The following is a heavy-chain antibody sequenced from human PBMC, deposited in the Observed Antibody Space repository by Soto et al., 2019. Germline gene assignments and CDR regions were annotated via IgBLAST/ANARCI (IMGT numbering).Heavy chain of an antibody. CDR3: ARGGAGRSLAGTTQGDY. J-gene: IGHJ4*02. V-gene: IGHV1-2*04. CDR2: INPNSGGT. Sequence: GASVKVSCKASGYTFTGYYMHWVRQAPGQGLEWMGWINPNSGGTNYAQKFQGWVTMTRDTSISTAYMELSRLRSDDTAVYYCARGGAGRSLAGTTQGDYWGQGTLVTVSS. D-gene: IGHD3-16*02. CDR1: GYTFTGYY.